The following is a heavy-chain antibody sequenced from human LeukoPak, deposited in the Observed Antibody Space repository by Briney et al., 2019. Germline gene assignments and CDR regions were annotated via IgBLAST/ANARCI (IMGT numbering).Heavy chain of an antibody. Sequence: GGSLRLSCAASGFTVSGNYMTWVRQAPGKGLEWVSVIYSGGSTYYADSVKGRFTISRDNSKNTLYLQMNSLRAEDTAVYYCARVSSGYSFDYWGPGTLVTVSS. CDR3: ARVSSGYSFDY. V-gene: IGHV3-66*02. J-gene: IGHJ4*02. D-gene: IGHD3-22*01. CDR2: IYSGGST. CDR1: GFTVSGNY.